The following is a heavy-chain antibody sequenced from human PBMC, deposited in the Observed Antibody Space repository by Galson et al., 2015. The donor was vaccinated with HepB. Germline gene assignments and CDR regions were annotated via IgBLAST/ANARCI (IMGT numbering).Heavy chain of an antibody. V-gene: IGHV3-30*18. CDR2: ISYDGSNK. D-gene: IGHD6-19*01. CDR1: GFTFSNYG. J-gene: IGHJ4*02. CDR3: AKDPYLYSALAGTMAGFDY. Sequence: LRLSCAASGFTFSNYGMHWVRQAPGKGLEWVAVISYDGSNKYYADSVKGRFTISGDNSKNTLYLQMNSLRAEDTALYYCAKDPYLYSALAGTMAGFDYWGQGTLVTVSS.